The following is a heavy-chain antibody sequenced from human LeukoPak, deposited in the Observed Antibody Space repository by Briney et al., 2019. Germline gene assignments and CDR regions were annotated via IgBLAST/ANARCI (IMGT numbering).Heavy chain of an antibody. CDR1: GFTFSSYA. J-gene: IGHJ5*02. V-gene: IGHV3-30*04. CDR2: ISYDGSNK. Sequence: RPGRSLRLSCAASGFTFSSYAVHWVREAPGKGLEWVAAISYDGSNKYYADSVKGRFTISRDNSKNTLYLQMNSLRAEDTAVYYCARDFVDHWGQGTLVTVSS. CDR3: ARDFVDH.